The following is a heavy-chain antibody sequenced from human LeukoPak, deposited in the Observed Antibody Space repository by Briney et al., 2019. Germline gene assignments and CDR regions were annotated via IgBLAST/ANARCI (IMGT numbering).Heavy chain of an antibody. CDR1: GFTFSSYA. CDR3: ARGRREQQQVSYY. J-gene: IGHJ4*02. D-gene: IGHD6-13*01. CDR2: ISCDGSNK. V-gene: IGHV3-30*04. Sequence: GRSLRLSCAASGFTFSSYAMHWVRQAPGKGLEWVADISCDGSNKYYADSVKGRFTISRDNSKNTLYLQMNSLRAEDTAVYYCARGRREQQQVSYYWGQGTLVTVSS.